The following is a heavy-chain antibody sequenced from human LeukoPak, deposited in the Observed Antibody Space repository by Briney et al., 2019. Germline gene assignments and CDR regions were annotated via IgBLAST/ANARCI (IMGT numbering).Heavy chain of an antibody. CDR2: IIPIFGTA. J-gene: IGHJ6*02. CDR3: ASGLEGYCSSTSCYHYYYYGMDV. Sequence: SVKVSCKASGGTFSSYAISWVRQAPGQGLEWMGGIIPIFGTANYAQKFQGRVTITADESTSTAYMGLSSLRSEDTAVYYCASGLEGYCSSTSCYHYYYYGMDVWGQGTTVTVSS. CDR1: GGTFSSYA. V-gene: IGHV1-69*13. D-gene: IGHD2-2*01.